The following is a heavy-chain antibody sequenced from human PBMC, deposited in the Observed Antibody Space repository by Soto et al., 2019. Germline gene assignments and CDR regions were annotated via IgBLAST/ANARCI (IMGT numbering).Heavy chain of an antibody. J-gene: IGHJ4*02. V-gene: IGHV2-5*02. D-gene: IGHD3-16*01. CDR3: ANKGGGDRILDY. Sequence: QITLKESGPTLVKPTQTLTLTCTFSGFSLSTSGVGVGWIRQPPGKALEWVALIYWDDAKEYSPSLKSRLTNPQDPPKNQVALTMTNMDPVDQATYYWANKGGGDRILDYWGQGTLVTVSS. CDR1: GFSLSTSGVG. CDR2: IYWDDAK.